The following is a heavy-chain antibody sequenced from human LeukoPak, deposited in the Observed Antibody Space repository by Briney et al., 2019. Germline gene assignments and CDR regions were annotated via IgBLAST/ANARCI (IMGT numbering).Heavy chain of an antibody. V-gene: IGHV1-8*01. CDR1: GYTFTSYD. D-gene: IGHD4-17*01. Sequence: ASVKVSCKASGYTFTSYDINWVRQATGQGLEWMGWMNPNSGNTGYAQKFQGRVTITRNTSISTAYMELSSLRSEDTAVYYCARSDYGDYVAADYWGQGTLVTVSS. J-gene: IGHJ4*02. CDR3: ARSDYGDYVAADY. CDR2: MNPNSGNT.